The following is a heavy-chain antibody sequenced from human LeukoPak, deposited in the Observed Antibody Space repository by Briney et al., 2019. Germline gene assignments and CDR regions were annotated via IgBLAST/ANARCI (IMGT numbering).Heavy chain of an antibody. CDR3: ARRRASGFGELLDY. CDR2: IYDSGST. J-gene: IGHJ4*02. CDR1: GGSISSYY. D-gene: IGHD3-10*01. Sequence: SDTLSLTCTVSGGSISSYYWTWIRQPPGKALEWIGYIYDSGSTNYNPSLKSRVTILLDTSKNQFSLKLSSVTAADTAVYYCARRRASGFGELLDYWGQGTLVTVSS. V-gene: IGHV4-59*08.